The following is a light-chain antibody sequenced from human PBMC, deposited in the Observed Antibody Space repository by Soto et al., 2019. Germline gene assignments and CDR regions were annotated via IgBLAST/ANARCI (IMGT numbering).Light chain of an antibody. CDR3: QQYNDWPRT. CDR1: QSVSSH. Sequence: EIRMTQSPAILSVSPGESATLSCRASQSVSSHVVWYQQKPGQAPRLLIYDASNRATGIPARFSGSGSGTDFTLTISSLEPEDFAVYYCQQYNDWPRTFGQGTKVDIK. J-gene: IGKJ1*01. V-gene: IGKV3D-15*01. CDR2: DAS.